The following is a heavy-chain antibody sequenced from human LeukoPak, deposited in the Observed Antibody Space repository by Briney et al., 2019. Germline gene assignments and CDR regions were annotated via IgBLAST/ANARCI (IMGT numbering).Heavy chain of an antibody. V-gene: IGHV4-34*01. CDR3: ARCRYYYGSGSKRYNWFDP. D-gene: IGHD3-10*01. J-gene: IGHJ5*02. Sequence: SETLSLTCAVYGGSFSGYYWSWIRQPPGKGLEWIGEINHSGSTNYNPSLKSRVTISVDTSKNQFSLKLSSVTAADTAVYYCARCRYYYGSGSKRYNWFDPWGQGTLVTVSS. CDR1: GGSFSGYY. CDR2: INHSGST.